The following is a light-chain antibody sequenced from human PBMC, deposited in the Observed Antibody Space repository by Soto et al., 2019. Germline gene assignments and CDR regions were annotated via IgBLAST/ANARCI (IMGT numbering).Light chain of an antibody. CDR2: GVT. Sequence: QSVLTQPASVSGSPGQSITISCSGTTNDVGGYNYVSWYQQHPGKAPKLLIYGVTDRPSGFSSRFSGSKSGNAASLTISGLQAEDEGDYYCSSYTSSSLYVFGTGTKLTVL. V-gene: IGLV2-14*03. CDR1: TNDVGGYNY. CDR3: SSYTSSSLYV. J-gene: IGLJ1*01.